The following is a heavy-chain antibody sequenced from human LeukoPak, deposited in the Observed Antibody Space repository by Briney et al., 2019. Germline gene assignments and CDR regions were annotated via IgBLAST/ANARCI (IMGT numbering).Heavy chain of an antibody. CDR1: GGSFSGYY. V-gene: IGHV4-34*01. J-gene: IGHJ3*02. Sequence: SETLSLTCAVYGGSFSGYYWSWIRQPPGKGLEWIGEINHSGSTNYNLSLKSRVTISVDTSKNQFSLKLSSVTAADTAVYYCARASSWYSAFDIWGQGTMVTVSS. CDR3: ARASSWYSAFDI. D-gene: IGHD6-13*01. CDR2: INHSGST.